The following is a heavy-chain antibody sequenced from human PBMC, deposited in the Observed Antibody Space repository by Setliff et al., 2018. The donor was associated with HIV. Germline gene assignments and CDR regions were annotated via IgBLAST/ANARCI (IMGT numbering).Heavy chain of an antibody. CDR3: ARAYYDSVWGNDRYRFYYFDY. Sequence: GASVKVSCKTSGYTFTTYYMHWVRQAPGQGLEWVGIFNHRGGTTISAQNFQDRVTMTSDTSTNTVYMELTSLAFEETAVYYCARAYYDSVWGNDRYRFYYFDYWGQGTLVTVSS. CDR1: GYTFTTYY. V-gene: IGHV1-46*01. CDR2: FNHRGGTT. J-gene: IGHJ4*02. D-gene: IGHD3-16*02.